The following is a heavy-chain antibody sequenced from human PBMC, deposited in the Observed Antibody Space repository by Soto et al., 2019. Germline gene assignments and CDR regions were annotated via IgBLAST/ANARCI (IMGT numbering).Heavy chain of an antibody. CDR2: IAHNGTNI. Sequence: GGPLRLSCAASGFTFSSYSMNWVRQAPGKGLEWISYIAHNGTNIYYAVSVQGRFTISRDNAYNSLYLQMPSLRDDDTAVYYCATTPSEVNNSWGQGTLVTVSS. V-gene: IGHV3-48*02. J-gene: IGHJ4*02. D-gene: IGHD1-26*01. CDR1: GFTFSSYS. CDR3: ATTPSEVNNS.